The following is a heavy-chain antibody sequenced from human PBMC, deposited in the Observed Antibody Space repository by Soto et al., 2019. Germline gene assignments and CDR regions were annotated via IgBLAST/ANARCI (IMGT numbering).Heavy chain of an antibody. CDR3: ARASPVICGGDPCYRLDSSFDS. CDR1: GATFSTTG. D-gene: IGHD2-21*02. Sequence: QVQLVQSGAEVRKPGSSLRVSCKSSGATFSTTGISWVRQAPGQGLEWMGGIIPLFGTPKYARKFQGRDSITADESTNTVYMELNSLRPDDAAVYYCARASPVICGGDPCYRLDSSFDSWGQGSLVIVSS. CDR2: IIPLFGTP. J-gene: IGHJ5*01. V-gene: IGHV1-69*01.